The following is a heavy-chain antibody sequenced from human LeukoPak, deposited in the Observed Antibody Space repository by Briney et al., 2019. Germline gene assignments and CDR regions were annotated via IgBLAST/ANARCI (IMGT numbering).Heavy chain of an antibody. CDR2: ISGSGGST. Sequence: GGSLRLSCAASGFTFSSYAMSWVRQAPGKGLEWVSGISGSGGSTYYADSVKGRFTISRDSSKNTLYLQMNSLRAEDTAVYYCARDIAYDSSGYYSPHFDYWGQGTLVTVSS. CDR1: GFTFSSYA. CDR3: ARDIAYDSSGYYSPHFDY. V-gene: IGHV3-23*01. D-gene: IGHD3-22*01. J-gene: IGHJ4*02.